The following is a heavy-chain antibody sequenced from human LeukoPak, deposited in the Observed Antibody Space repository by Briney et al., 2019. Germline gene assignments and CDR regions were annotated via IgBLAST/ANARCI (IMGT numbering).Heavy chain of an antibody. CDR1: GGTFSSYA. V-gene: IGHV1-69*04. CDR2: IIPTLGIA. D-gene: IGHD2-15*01. Sequence: GASVKVSCKASGGTFSSYAISWVRQAPGQGLEWMGRIIPTLGIANYAQKFQGRVTITADKSTSTAYMELSSLRSEDTAVYYCASGRKLGAFDIWGQGTMVTVSS. CDR3: ASGRKLGAFDI. J-gene: IGHJ3*02.